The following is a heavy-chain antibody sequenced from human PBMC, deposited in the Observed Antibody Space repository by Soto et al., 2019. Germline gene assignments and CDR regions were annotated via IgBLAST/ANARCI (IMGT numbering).Heavy chain of an antibody. D-gene: IGHD7-27*01. J-gene: IGHJ4*02. CDR1: GGSISNHY. Sequence: QVQLQESGPGLVKPSETLSLTCTVSGGSISNHYWSWIRQPPGKGLEWIGYIYYNGNTNYNPSLKSRATMSVDTSRNQISLRLSSVTAADTAVYYCAGANWYSEYWGQGSLVTVSS. CDR3: AGANWYSEY. V-gene: IGHV4-59*11. CDR2: IYYNGNT.